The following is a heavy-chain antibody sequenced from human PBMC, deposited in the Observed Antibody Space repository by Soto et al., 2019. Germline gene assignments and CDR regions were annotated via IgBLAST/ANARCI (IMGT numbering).Heavy chain of an antibody. D-gene: IGHD6-13*01. J-gene: IGHJ6*02. CDR2: VYYNGST. CDR1: GGSINNHY. CDR3: ARAFIAAAQYGMDV. Sequence: SETLSLTCTVSGGSINNHYWSWIRQPPGKGLEWLGYVYYNGSTNYNPSLKSRVTISVDTSKNQFSLKLSSVTAADTAVYYCARAFIAAAQYGMDVWGQGTTVTVSS. V-gene: IGHV4-59*11.